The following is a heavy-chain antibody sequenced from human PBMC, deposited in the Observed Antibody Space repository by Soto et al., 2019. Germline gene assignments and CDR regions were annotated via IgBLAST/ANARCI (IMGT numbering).Heavy chain of an antibody. Sequence: QVQLVQSGAEVRKPGSSVRVSCKASGGSFNRHTISWVRQAPGQGLEWMGGIIPIFGTANHAQQCKGRVTIIADESTSTVYMELSSLRSDDTAIYYCARGWGYDSTDYYYAYWGQGTLVIVSS. CDR1: GGSFNRHT. D-gene: IGHD3-22*01. CDR2: IIPIFGTA. CDR3: ARGWGYDSTDYYYAY. V-gene: IGHV1-69*01. J-gene: IGHJ4*02.